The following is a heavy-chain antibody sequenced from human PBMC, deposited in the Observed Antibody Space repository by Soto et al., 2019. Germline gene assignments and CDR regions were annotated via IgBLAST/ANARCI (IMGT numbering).Heavy chain of an antibody. Sequence: QVQLVQSGAEVKEPGASVKVSCKASGYTFSNYDIHWVRQATGQGLEWLGWMNTDSGNTGSAEKFQGRVTMTMKTSTSTAYMELSSLTSEDTAVYFCARWYGGEAYGLDVWGQGTTVSVSS. CDR2: MNTDSGNT. V-gene: IGHV1-8*01. CDR1: GYTFSNYD. CDR3: ARWYGGEAYGLDV. J-gene: IGHJ6*02. D-gene: IGHD4-17*01.